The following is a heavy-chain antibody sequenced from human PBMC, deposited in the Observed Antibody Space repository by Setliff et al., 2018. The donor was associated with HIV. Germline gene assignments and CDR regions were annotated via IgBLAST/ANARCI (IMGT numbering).Heavy chain of an antibody. CDR3: ASGGIVGVPAAILGGWFDP. D-gene: IGHD2-2*01. J-gene: IGHJ5*02. CDR1: GGSISSGGYY. CDR2: IYYSGST. Sequence: SLTCTVSGGSISSGGYYWSWIRQHPGKGLEWIGYIYYSGSTYYNPSLKSRVTISVDTSKNQFSLKLSSVTAADTAVYYCASGGIVGVPAAILGGWFDPWGQGTLVTVSS. V-gene: IGHV4-31*03.